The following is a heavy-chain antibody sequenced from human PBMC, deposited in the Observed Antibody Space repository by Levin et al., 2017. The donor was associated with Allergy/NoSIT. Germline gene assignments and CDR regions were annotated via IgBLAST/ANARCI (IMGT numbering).Heavy chain of an antibody. V-gene: IGHV3-30*18. CDR3: AKELSSGSPLIYYYYYMDV. CDR2: ISYDGSNK. D-gene: IGHD3-10*02. CDR1: GFTFSSYG. Sequence: GGSLRLSCAASGFTFSSYGMHWVRQAPGKGLEWVAVISYDGSNKYYADSVKGRFTISRDNSKNTLYLQMNSLRAEDTAVYYCAKELSSGSPLIYYYYYMDVWGKGTTVTVSS. J-gene: IGHJ6*03.